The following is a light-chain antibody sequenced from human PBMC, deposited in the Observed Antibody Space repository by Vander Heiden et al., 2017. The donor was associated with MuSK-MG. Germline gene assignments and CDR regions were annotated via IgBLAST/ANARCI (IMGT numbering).Light chain of an antibody. J-gene: IGKJ3*01. CDR1: QSISRS. CDR3: HQCYCTPQT. Sequence: DTQFTQSPSSLSASVGDRVTITCRASQSISRSLNWFQQKPGKAPNLLIYTTSNLQTGVPSRFSGSGSGTDFTLTISSLQPEDFATYFCHQCYCTPQTFGPGTKVDI. CDR2: TTS. V-gene: IGKV1-39*01.